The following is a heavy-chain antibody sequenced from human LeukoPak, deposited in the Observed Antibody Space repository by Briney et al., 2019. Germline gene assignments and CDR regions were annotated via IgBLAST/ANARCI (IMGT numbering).Heavy chain of an antibody. Sequence: GGSLRLSCAASGFTFSSYWMHWVRQAPGKGLVWVSRINSDGSSTSYADSVEGRFTISRDNAKNTLYLQMNSLRAEDTAVYYCAREAAVGYCSSTSCSTLDYWGQGTLVTVSS. CDR1: GFTFSSYW. CDR3: AREAAVGYCSSTSCSTLDY. D-gene: IGHD2-2*02. V-gene: IGHV3-74*01. CDR2: INSDGSST. J-gene: IGHJ4*02.